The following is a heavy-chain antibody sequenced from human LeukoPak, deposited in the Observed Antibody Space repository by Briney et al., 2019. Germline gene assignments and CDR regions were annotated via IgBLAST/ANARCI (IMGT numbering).Heavy chain of an antibody. CDR3: ARTSGQLDY. CDR2: ISSSGSTI. Sequence: PGGSLRLSCAASGFTFSSYEMNWVRQAPGKGLEWVSYISSSGSTIYYADSVKGRFTISRDNAKNSLYLQMNSLRAEDTAVYYWARTSGQLDYWGQGTLVTVSS. CDR1: GFTFSSYE. D-gene: IGHD6-19*01. V-gene: IGHV3-48*03. J-gene: IGHJ4*02.